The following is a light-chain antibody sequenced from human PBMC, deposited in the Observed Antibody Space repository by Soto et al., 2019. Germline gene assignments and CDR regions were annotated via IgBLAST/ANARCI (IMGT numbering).Light chain of an antibody. CDR1: QGISSW. CDR3: QPANSFPFT. V-gene: IGKV1-12*01. Sequence: DIPMTQSPSSVSAFVGDRVTITCRASQGISSWLAWYQQKPGKAPKLLIFASSTLQSGVPSRFSGSGSGTDFTLTISVLQPEDFATYYCQPANSFPFTFGPGTKVDIK. CDR2: ASS. J-gene: IGKJ3*01.